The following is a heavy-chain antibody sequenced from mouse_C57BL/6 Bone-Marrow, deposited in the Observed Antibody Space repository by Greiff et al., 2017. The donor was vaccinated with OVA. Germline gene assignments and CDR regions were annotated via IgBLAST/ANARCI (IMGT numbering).Heavy chain of an antibody. J-gene: IGHJ3*01. V-gene: IGHV1-54*01. CDR2: INPGSGGT. Sequence: QVQLKESGAELARPGASVKMSCKASGYTFTSYTMHWVKQRPGQGLEWIGVINPGSGGTNYNEKFKGKATLTADKSSSTAYMQLSSLTSEDSAVYFCARSLAYWGQGTLVTVSA. CDR3: ARSLAY. CDR1: GYTFTSYT.